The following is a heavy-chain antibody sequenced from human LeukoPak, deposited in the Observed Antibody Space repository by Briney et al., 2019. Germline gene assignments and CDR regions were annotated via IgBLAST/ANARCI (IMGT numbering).Heavy chain of an antibody. CDR2: IKSKTGGGTT. D-gene: IGHD6-13*01. Sequence: GGSLRLSCAASGFTFSNAWMSWVRQAPGKGLEWVGRIKSKTGGGTTDYAAPVKGRFTISRNDSKNTLYLQMNSLKTEDTAVYYCAKTAADNWGQETLVTVSS. V-gene: IGHV3-15*01. CDR3: AKTAADN. CDR1: GFTFSNAW. J-gene: IGHJ4*02.